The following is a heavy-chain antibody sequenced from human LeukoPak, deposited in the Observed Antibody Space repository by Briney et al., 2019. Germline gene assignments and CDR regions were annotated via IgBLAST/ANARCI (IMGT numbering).Heavy chain of an antibody. D-gene: IGHD1-26*01. Sequence: ASVKVSCKASGYTFTSYYMHWVRQAPGQGLEWMGIINPSGGSTSYAQKFQGRVTMTRDMSTSTDYMELSSLRSEDTAVYYCARGSIVGATFDYFDYWGQGTLVTVSS. J-gene: IGHJ4*02. CDR1: GYTFTSYY. CDR2: INPSGGST. CDR3: ARGSIVGATFDYFDY. V-gene: IGHV1-46*01.